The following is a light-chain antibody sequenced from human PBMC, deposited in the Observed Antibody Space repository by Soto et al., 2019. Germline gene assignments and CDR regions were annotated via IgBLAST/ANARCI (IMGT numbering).Light chain of an antibody. J-gene: IGKJ5*01. V-gene: IGKV3-15*01. CDR1: QNIXSN. CDR2: GXS. CDR3: PQYNNWTIT. Sequence: TQSADTLSWFPGERASLSCRARQNIXSNLARYQHQSVQAPRLLIYGXSTKATGIPARLSGRGSGTEFTLPISSLQSEDFEVYYCPQYNNWTITFGEGTRLEIK.